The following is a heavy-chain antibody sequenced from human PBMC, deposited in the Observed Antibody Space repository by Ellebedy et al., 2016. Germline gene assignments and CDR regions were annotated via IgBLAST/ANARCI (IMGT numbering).Heavy chain of an antibody. CDR3: ARGGGSYSNAFDI. Sequence: SETLSLXXTVFGGSISSYYWSCIRQPAGKGLEWIGRIHTSGSTIYSPSLKSRVTMSVDTSKNQFSLKLSSVTAADTAVYYCARGGGSYSNAFDIWGQGTMVTVSS. J-gene: IGHJ3*02. D-gene: IGHD1-26*01. V-gene: IGHV4-4*07. CDR2: IHTSGST. CDR1: GGSISSYY.